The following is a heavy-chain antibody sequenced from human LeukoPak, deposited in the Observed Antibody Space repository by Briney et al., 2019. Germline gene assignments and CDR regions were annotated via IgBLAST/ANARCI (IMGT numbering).Heavy chain of an antibody. D-gene: IGHD2-2*01. J-gene: IGHJ6*03. V-gene: IGHV1-8*01. Sequence: GASVKVSCKASGYTFTSYDINWVRQATGQGLEWMGWMNPNSGNTGYAQKFQGRVTMTRNTSIITAYMELSGLRSEDTAVYFCARKGPANYYYYYMDVWGKGTTVTVSS. CDR1: GYTFTSYD. CDR3: ARKGPANYYYYYMDV. CDR2: MNPNSGNT.